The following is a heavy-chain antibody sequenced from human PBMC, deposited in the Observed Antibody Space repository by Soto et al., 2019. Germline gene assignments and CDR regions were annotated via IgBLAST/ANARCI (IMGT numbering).Heavy chain of an antibody. CDR1: GGSISSYN. D-gene: IGHD6-13*01. CDR2: IYYSGST. Sequence: SLTCTVSGGSISSYNWSWIRQPPGKGLEWIGYIYYSGSTNYNPSLKSRVTISVDTSKNQFSLKLSSVTAADTAVYYCARDRRIAAAGTNWFDHWGQGTLVTVSS. CDR3: ARDRRIAAAGTNWFDH. V-gene: IGHV4-59*01. J-gene: IGHJ5*02.